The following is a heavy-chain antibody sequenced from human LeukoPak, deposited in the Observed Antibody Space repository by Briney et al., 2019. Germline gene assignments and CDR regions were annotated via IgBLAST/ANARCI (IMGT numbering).Heavy chain of an antibody. CDR3: AKGALGYCSGGSCRGGDY. Sequence: GGSLRLSCAASGFTFSSYAMSWVRQAPGKGLEWVSAISGSGGSTYYADSVKGRFTISRDNSKSTLYLQMNSLRAEDTAVYYCAKGALGYCSGGSCRGGDYWGQGTLVTVSS. CDR2: ISGSGGST. CDR1: GFTFSSYA. J-gene: IGHJ4*02. V-gene: IGHV3-23*01. D-gene: IGHD2-15*01.